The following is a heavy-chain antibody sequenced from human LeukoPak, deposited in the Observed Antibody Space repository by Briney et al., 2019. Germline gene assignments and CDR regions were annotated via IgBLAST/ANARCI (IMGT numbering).Heavy chain of an antibody. V-gene: IGHV3-48*01. J-gene: IGHJ4*02. Sequence: PGGSLRLSCAASGLTISSYSMNSVRPAPGEGLQWVSYISSISSTIYYADSVKGRFTISRDNAQNSLYLHMNSLRAEDTAVYYCARALWFGETFPAYWGQGTLVTVSS. CDR1: GLTISSYS. D-gene: IGHD3-10*01. CDR3: ARALWFGETFPAY. CDR2: ISSISSTI.